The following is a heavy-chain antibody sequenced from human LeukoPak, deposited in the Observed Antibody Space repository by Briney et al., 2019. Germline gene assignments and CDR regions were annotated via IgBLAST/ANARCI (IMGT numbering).Heavy chain of an antibody. J-gene: IGHJ3*02. CDR3: AIQAISSGVDDAFDI. CDR1: GYTLTELS. V-gene: IGHV1-24*01. D-gene: IGHD6-6*01. CDR2: FDPEDGET. Sequence: ASVKVSCKVSGYTLTELSMHWVRQAPGKGLEWMGGFDPEDGETIYAQKFQGRVTMTEDTSTDTAYMELSSLRSEDTVVYYCAIQAISSGVDDAFDIWGQGTMVTVSS.